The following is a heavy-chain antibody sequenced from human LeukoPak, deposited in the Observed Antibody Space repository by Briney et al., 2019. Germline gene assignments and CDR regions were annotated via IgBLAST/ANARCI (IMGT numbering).Heavy chain of an antibody. CDR3: AKDKGNLDSSKDY. Sequence: GGSLRLSCAASGFTLDDYAMHWVRQAPGKGLEWVSGISWNSGSIGYADSVKGRFTISRDNAKNSLYLQMNSLRAEDTALYYCAKDKGNLDSSKDYWGQGTLVTVSS. CDR1: GFTLDDYA. D-gene: IGHD6-13*01. J-gene: IGHJ4*02. CDR2: ISWNSGSI. V-gene: IGHV3-9*01.